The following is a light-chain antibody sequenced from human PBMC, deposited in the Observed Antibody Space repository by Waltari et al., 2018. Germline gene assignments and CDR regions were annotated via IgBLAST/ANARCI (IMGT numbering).Light chain of an antibody. V-gene: IGKV1-39*01. CDR3: QQGYMTPRT. CDR2: ATS. CDR1: QSVRNF. J-gene: IGKJ1*01. Sequence: DIQMTQSPSSLSASVGDRVTITCRASQSVRNFLNWYQQKPGKAPKLLIYATSNLETGVPSRFSGRGSVTDFSLSISSLQPEDFAIYFCQQGYMTPRTFGQGTKVEIK.